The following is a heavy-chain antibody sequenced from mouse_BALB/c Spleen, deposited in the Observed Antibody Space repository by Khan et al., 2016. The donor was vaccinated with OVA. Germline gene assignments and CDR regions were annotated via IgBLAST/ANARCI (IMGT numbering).Heavy chain of an antibody. CDR3: ARTARIKY. Sequence: EVQLQESGPGLVKPSQSLSLTCTVTGYSITSGYGWNWIRQFPGNKLEWMGYISYSGSTNYNPSLKSLISIPRDTSKNQFFLQLNSVTTEDTATYYCARTARIKYRGQGTTLTVSS. D-gene: IGHD1-2*01. J-gene: IGHJ2*01. CDR1: GYSITSGYG. V-gene: IGHV3-2*02. CDR2: ISYSGST.